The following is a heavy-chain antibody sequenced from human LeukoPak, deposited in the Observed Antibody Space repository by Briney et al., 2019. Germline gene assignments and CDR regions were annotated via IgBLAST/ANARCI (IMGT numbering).Heavy chain of an antibody. CDR3: AKPSENLILGY. D-gene: IGHD1-14*01. CDR1: GFTVSSNY. V-gene: IGHV3-21*01. J-gene: IGHJ4*02. CDR2: ISSSSSYI. Sequence: GGSLRLSCAASGFTVSSNYMSWVRQAPGKGLEWVSSISSSSSYIYYADSVKGRFTISRDNSKNTLYLQMNSLRAEDTAVYYCAKPSENLILGYWGQGTLVIVSS.